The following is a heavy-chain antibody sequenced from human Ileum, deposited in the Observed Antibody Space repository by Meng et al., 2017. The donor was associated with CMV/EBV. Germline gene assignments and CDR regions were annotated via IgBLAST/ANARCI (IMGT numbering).Heavy chain of an antibody. D-gene: IGHD6-13*01. V-gene: IGHV3-15*01. Sequence: ESLKISCAASGFSFISAWITWVRQAPGKGLEWVGRVKSKTSGGTSDFAAPMEGRFTISRDDSENMVYLQMNSLKSEDTAVYYCSVDISEAGDGELDYWGQGTLVTVSS. J-gene: IGHJ4*02. CDR3: SVDISEAGDGELDY. CDR2: VKSKTSGGTS. CDR1: GFSFISAW.